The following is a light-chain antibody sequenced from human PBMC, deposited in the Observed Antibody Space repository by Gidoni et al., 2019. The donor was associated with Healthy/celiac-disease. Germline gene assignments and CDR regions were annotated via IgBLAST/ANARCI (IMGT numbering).Light chain of an antibody. CDR1: SSNIGAGYD. CDR3: QSYDSSPNYV. Sequence: QSVLTQPPSVSGAPGPRVTISCTGSSSNIGAGYDVHWYQQLPGTAPKLLIYGNSNRPSGVPDRFSGSKSGTSASLAITGLQAEDEADYYCQSYDSSPNYVFGTGTKVTVL. CDR2: GNS. V-gene: IGLV1-40*01. J-gene: IGLJ1*01.